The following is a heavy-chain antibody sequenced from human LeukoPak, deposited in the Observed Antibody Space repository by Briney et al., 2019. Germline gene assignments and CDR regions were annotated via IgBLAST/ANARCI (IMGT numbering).Heavy chain of an antibody. CDR2: ISWDGGST. D-gene: IGHD5-12*01. J-gene: IGHJ6*04. Sequence: GGSLRLSCAASGFTFDDYAMHWVRQAPGKGLEWVSLISWDGGSTYYADSVKGRFTISRDNSKNSLYLQMNSLRAEDTALYYCAKGPHRYRGYDWQDVWGKGTTVTVSS. CDR1: GFTFDDYA. V-gene: IGHV3-43D*03. CDR3: AKGPHRYRGYDWQDV.